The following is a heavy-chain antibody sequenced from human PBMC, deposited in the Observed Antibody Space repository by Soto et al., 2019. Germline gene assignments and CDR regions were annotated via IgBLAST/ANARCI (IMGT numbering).Heavy chain of an antibody. CDR2: IYSGGSP. CDR1: GVTASSNY. J-gene: IGHJ6*02. V-gene: IGHV3-66*01. D-gene: IGHD2-21*02. CDR3: ARGGDWPYNYYGMDV. Sequence: GGSLRLSCVASGVTASSNYMTWVRQAPGKGLEWVSVIYSGGSPYLADSVKGRFSISRDNSKNTLYLHMNSLRAEDTAVYYCARGGDWPYNYYGMDVWGQGTTVTVSS.